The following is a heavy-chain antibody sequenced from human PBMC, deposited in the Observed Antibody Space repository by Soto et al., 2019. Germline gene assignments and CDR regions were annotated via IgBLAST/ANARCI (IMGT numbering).Heavy chain of an antibody. V-gene: IGHV4-39*01. J-gene: IGHJ4*02. CDR1: DDSINSDKYY. D-gene: IGHD3-9*01. CDR2: IYYRGNA. Sequence: QLQLQESGPGLVKPSETLSLTCSVSDDSINSDKYYWGWIRQPTGTGLEWIGSIYYRGNAYYNPSLQTRFTLFLAKSKSQFSLKLNSVTAADSAVYFCARLEGLATISYYFDFWCPGALVTVSS. CDR3: ARLEGLATISYYFDF.